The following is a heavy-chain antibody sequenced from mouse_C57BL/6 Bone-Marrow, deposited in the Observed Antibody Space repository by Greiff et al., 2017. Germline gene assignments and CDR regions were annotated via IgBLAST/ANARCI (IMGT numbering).Heavy chain of an antibody. CDR1: GYTFTNYW. J-gene: IGHJ4*01. D-gene: IGHD2-4*01. CDR3: ARSYDYDYYTMDY. Sequence: QVQLQQPGAELVKPGASVKLSCKASGYTFTNYWMHWVKQRPGQGLEWIGMMHPNGGSPDYNEKFKSEATLSVDKSSRTAYMELSSLTSEDSAVYYCARSYDYDYYTMDYWGQGTSVTGSS. CDR2: MHPNGGSP. V-gene: IGHV1-64*01.